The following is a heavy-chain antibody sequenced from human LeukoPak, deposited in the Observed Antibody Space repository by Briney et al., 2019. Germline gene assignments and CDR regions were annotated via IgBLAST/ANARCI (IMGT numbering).Heavy chain of an antibody. D-gene: IGHD6-13*01. Sequence: SETLSLTCTVSGYSISSGYYWGWIRQPPGKGLEWIGSIYHSGSTYYNPSLKSRVTISVDTSKNQFSLKLSSVTAADTAVYYCARSYSSSWTPFNYYYYYYMDVWGKGTTVTVSS. CDR2: IYHSGST. CDR1: GYSISSGYY. J-gene: IGHJ6*03. V-gene: IGHV4-38-2*02. CDR3: ARSYSSSWTPFNYYYYYYMDV.